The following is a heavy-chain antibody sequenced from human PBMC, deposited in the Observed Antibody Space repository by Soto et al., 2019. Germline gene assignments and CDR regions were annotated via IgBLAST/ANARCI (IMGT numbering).Heavy chain of an antibody. CDR3: ARDQDRSITCQLDY. CDR2: IYSGGST. CDR1: GFTLSSNY. J-gene: IGHJ4*02. Sequence: GGSLRLSCAASGFTLSSNYMSWVRQAPGKGLEWVSVIYSGGSTYYADSVKGRFTISRDNSKNTLYLQMNSLRAEDTAVYYCARDQDRSITCQLDYWAQGTLVPVSS. V-gene: IGHV3-53*01. D-gene: IGHD2-2*01.